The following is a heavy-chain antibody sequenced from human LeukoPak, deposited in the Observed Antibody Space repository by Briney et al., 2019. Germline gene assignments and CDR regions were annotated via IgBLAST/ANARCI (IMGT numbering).Heavy chain of an antibody. CDR1: GFTFSTYA. Sequence: GGSLRLSCGASGFTFSTYAMHWVRQAPGKGLEWVSSISSSSSYIYYADSVKGRITISRDNAKNSLYLQMNSLRVEDTAVYYCARDKDVYFDYWGQGTLVTVSS. V-gene: IGHV3-21*01. J-gene: IGHJ4*02. CDR3: ARDKDVYFDY. CDR2: ISSSSSYI.